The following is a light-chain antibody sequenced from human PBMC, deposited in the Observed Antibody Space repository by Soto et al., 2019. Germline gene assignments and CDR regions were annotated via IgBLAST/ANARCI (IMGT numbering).Light chain of an antibody. V-gene: IGKV3-20*01. CDR2: GAS. CDR1: QSISSYY. J-gene: IGKJ1*01. Sequence: EIVLTQSPGTLSLSPGERATLSCRASQSISSYYLAWYQQKPGQAPRLLLYGASNRAIGIPDRFSGSGSGTDFTLTISILEPEDFAVYYCQQYGTSPQTFGQGTTVEIK. CDR3: QQYGTSPQT.